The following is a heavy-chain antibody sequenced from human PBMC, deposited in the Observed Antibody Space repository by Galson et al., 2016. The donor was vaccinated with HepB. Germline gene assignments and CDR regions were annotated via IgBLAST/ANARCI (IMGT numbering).Heavy chain of an antibody. CDR3: ARGPLRGPFGHYYGLDF. V-gene: IGHV1-3*01. CDR1: GYTFIDYG. CDR2: LNPENGNR. J-gene: IGHJ4*02. Sequence: SVKVSCKASGYTFIDYGLHWVRQAPGQRPEWMSWLNPENGNRKFSQKFQGRGNITEDTSATTVYMELSSLISEDTAVYFCARGPLRGPFGHYYGLDFWGQGTPVTVSS. D-gene: IGHD3-10*01.